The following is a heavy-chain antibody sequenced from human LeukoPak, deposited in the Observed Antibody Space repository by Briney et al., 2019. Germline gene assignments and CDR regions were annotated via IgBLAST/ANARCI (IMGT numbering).Heavy chain of an antibody. CDR2: IYTSGST. J-gene: IGHJ3*02. V-gene: IGHV4-4*07. CDR1: GGSISSYY. CDR3: ARIGPWFGESRHDAFDI. Sequence: LETLSLTCTVSGGSISSYYWSWIRQPAGKGLEWIGRIYTSGSTNYNPSLKSRVTMSVDTSKNQFSLKLSSVTAADTAVYYCARIGPWFGESRHDAFDIWGQGTMVTVSS. D-gene: IGHD3-10*01.